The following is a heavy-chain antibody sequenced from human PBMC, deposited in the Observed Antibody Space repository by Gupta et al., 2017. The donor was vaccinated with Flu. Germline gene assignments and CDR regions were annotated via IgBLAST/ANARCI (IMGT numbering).Heavy chain of an antibody. Sequence: VQLVQSGPEVKKPGASVKVSCKTSGYSFTSNGISWVRQAPGQGLEWMGWISANSGQTNYAQKFQGRVTMTTDKSTTTAYMELGRLRSDDTAIYYGARDKSHGLDVWGQGTMIRVSS. V-gene: IGHV1-18*04. J-gene: IGHJ3*01. CDR3: ARDKSHGLDV. CDR1: GYSFTSNG. CDR2: ISANSGQT. D-gene: IGHD2-8*01.